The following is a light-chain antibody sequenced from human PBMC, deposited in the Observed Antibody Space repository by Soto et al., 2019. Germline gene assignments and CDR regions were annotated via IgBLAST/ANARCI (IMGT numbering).Light chain of an antibody. CDR1: QSASSY. V-gene: IGKV3-11*01. CDR3: QQRSNWPRP. CDR2: DVS. Sequence: ENGWTQSPATQSLTTGGGATLFCRARQSASSYLDWYQQKPGQAPRISIYDVSGRATGIPVRFSGTASGTEFTLNISSLEPEDFAVYYGQQRSNWPRPFGQGTNVDIK. J-gene: IGKJ1*01.